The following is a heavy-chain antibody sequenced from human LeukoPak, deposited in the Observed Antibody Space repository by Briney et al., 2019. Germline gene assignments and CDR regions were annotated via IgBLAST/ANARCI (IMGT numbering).Heavy chain of an antibody. CDR3: ARNFGGGNRSGPFY. Sequence: GGSLRLSCAASGFTFNDYGLSWVRQAPGKGLEWWSGINWNGGTAGYADSVRGGFISSRVKAKISLYLQMNSLRAEDTAFYYCARNFGGGNRSGPFYWGQGTLVTVSS. J-gene: IGHJ4*02. D-gene: IGHD3-22*01. CDR2: INWNGGTA. V-gene: IGHV3-20*04. CDR1: GFTFNDYG.